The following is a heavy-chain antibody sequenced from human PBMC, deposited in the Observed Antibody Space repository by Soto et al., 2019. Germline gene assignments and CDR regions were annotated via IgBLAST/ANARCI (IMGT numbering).Heavy chain of an antibody. CDR2: ISYDGSSE. CDR1: GFTFNRYG. V-gene: IGHV3-33*01. J-gene: IGHJ4*02. Sequence: QVQLVESGGGVVQPGRSLRLSCAASGFTFNRYGMHWVRQAPGKGLEWVAVISYDGSSEYYADSVKGRFTISRDNSKNTLFLQMNSLRAEDTAVYYCARGVDYFDYWGQGTLVTVSS. CDR3: ARGVDYFDY.